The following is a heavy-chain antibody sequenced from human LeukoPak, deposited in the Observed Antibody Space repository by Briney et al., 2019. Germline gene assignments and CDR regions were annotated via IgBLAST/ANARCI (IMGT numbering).Heavy chain of an antibody. D-gene: IGHD3/OR15-3a*01. CDR1: GGSISSYY. Sequence: PETLSLTCTVSGGSISSYYWSWIRQPPGKGLEWIGYIYYSGSTNYNPSLKSRVTISVDTSKNQFSLKLSSVTAADTAVYYCARVAGTGSFDYWGQGTLVTVSS. V-gene: IGHV4-59*01. J-gene: IGHJ4*02. CDR2: IYYSGST. CDR3: ARVAGTGSFDY.